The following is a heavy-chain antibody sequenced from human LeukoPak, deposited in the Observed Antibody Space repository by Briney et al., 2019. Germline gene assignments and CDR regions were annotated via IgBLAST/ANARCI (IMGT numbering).Heavy chain of an antibody. D-gene: IGHD3-10*01. CDR1: GFTFSIYA. CDR2: ISGSGGST. Sequence: PGGSLRLSCAASGFTFSIYAMTWVRQAPGKGLEWVSAISGSGGSTHYADSVKGRFTISRDNSKNTLYLQMNSLRAEDTAVYYCATSEGLTMVRGFDYWGQGTLVTVSS. CDR3: ATSEGLTMVRGFDY. V-gene: IGHV3-23*01. J-gene: IGHJ4*02.